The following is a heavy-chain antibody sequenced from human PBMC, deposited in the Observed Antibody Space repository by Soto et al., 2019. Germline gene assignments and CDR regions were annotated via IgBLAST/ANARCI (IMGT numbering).Heavy chain of an antibody. Sequence: GGSLRLSCAASGFTFDTSWMTWVRQAPGKGLEWVANIKQDGSEKYYVDSVKGRFTISRDNAKNSLYLQMNILRAEDTAVYYCVRERISSWGQGTLVTVSS. CDR3: VRERISS. J-gene: IGHJ5*02. V-gene: IGHV3-7*01. D-gene: IGHD2-15*01. CDR2: IKQDGSEK. CDR1: GFTFDTSW.